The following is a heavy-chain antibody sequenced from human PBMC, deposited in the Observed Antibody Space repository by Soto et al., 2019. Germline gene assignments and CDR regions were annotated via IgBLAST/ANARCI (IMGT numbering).Heavy chain of an antibody. CDR2: ISYDGSNK. J-gene: IGHJ4*02. Sequence: PGGSLRLSCAASGFTFSSYGMHWVRQAPGKGLEWVAVISYDGSNKYYADSVKGRFTISRDNSKNTLYLQMNSLRAEDTAVYYCAKDLMGTPHDYWGQGTLVTVSS. V-gene: IGHV3-30*18. CDR1: GFTFSSYG. CDR3: AKDLMGTPHDY. D-gene: IGHD3-10*01.